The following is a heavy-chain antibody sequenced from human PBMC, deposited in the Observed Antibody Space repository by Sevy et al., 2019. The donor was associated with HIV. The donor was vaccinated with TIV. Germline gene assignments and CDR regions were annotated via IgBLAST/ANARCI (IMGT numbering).Heavy chain of an antibody. Sequence: EGSLRLSCAASGFTFSNYWMHWVRQAPGKGLVWVSRVNSDGTSTTYADSVKGRFTISRDNAKNTLCLQMSSLRAEDTAVYYCVAANSWEDYWGQGTLVTVSS. J-gene: IGHJ4*02. CDR3: VAANSWEDY. CDR2: VNSDGTST. CDR1: GFTFSNYW. V-gene: IGHV3-74*01. D-gene: IGHD6-13*01.